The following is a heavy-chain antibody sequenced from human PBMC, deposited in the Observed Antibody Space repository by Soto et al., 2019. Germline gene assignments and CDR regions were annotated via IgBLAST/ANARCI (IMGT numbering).Heavy chain of an antibody. V-gene: IGHV1-3*01. J-gene: IGHJ4*02. D-gene: IGHD3-10*01. CDR1: GYTFTSYA. Sequence: ASVKVSCKASGYTFTSYAMHWVRQAPGQRLELMGWINAGNGNTKYSQKFQGRVTITRDTSASTAYMELSSLRSEDTAVYYCARERLTDRHYYGSGSYYNYWGQGTLVTVSS. CDR2: INAGNGNT. CDR3: ARERLTDRHYYGSGSYYNY.